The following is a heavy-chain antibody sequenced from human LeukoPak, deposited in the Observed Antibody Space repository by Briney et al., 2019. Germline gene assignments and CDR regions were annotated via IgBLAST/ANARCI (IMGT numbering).Heavy chain of an antibody. D-gene: IGHD3-10*01. V-gene: IGHV3-66*01. CDR3: ARVRRLGSDFDY. J-gene: IGHJ4*02. CDR1: GFTFSNAW. CDR2: FYRGGST. Sequence: GGSLRLSCAASGFTFSNAWMSWVRQAPGKGLEWVSLFYRGGSTYYADSVTGRFTISRDYSKNALCLQMNSLRAEDTAVYYCARVRRLGSDFDYWGQGTLVTVSS.